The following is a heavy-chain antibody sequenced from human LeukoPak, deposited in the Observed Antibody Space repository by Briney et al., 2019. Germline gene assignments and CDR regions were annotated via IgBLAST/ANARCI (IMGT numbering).Heavy chain of an antibody. CDR3: ARDYCSSTSCLFDY. V-gene: IGHV1-2*06. J-gene: IGHJ4*02. Sequence: ASVKVSCKASGYTFIGFYMFWVRQAPGQGLEWMGRINPNSGDTNYAQNFQGRVTMTRDTSINTAYMELSRLRSDDTAVYYCARDYCSSTSCLFDYWGQGTLVTVSS. D-gene: IGHD2-2*01. CDR2: INPNSGDT. CDR1: GYTFIGFY.